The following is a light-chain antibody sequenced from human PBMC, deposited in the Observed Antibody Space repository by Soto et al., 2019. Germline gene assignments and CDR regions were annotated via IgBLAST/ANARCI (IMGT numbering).Light chain of an antibody. CDR1: QTVSSRF. CDR3: QQYATSPLT. J-gene: IGKJ4*01. CDR2: GAL. V-gene: IGKV3-20*01. Sequence: EIVLTPSPATLSLSPGERAPLSCRASQTVSSRFLAWYQQKPGQAPRLLIYGALSRATGIPDRFSGSGSGTDFTLTISRLEPEDFALYYCQQYATSPLTSGGRTKVDIK.